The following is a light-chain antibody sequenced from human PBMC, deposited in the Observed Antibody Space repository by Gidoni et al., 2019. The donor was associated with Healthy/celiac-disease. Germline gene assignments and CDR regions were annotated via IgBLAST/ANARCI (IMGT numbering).Light chain of an antibody. CDR3: QQSYGTPST. CDR2: AAS. J-gene: IGKJ1*01. V-gene: IGKV1-39*01. Sequence: DIQMTQSPSSLSASVGDRVTITCRASQSISSYLYWYQEKPGKAPKLLIYAASSLQSGVPSRFSGRGSGTDFTLSINSLQPEAFGTYYCQQSYGTPSTFGQGTKVEIK. CDR1: QSISSY.